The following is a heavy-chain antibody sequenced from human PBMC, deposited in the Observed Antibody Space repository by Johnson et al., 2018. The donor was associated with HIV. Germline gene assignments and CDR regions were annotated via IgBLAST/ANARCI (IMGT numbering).Heavy chain of an antibody. V-gene: IGHV3-7*05. J-gene: IGHJ3*02. D-gene: IGHD2-8*01. CDR3: ASALGLEVCAFDI. CDR2: IKQDGSEK. CDR1: GFTLSSHL. Sequence: VQLVEAGGGLVQPGGSLRPSCAASGFTLSSHLLSWVRQAPGKGPEWVADIKQDGSEKYYVDSVEGRFTIPRDNAKNSLYLQMNSLRAEDTAVYYCASALGLEVCAFDIWGQGTMVTVSS.